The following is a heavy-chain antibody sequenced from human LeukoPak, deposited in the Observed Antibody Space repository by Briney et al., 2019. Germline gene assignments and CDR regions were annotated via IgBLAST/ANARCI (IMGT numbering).Heavy chain of an antibody. CDR2: IYSSGST. Sequence: GGSLRLSCAASGFIVSSNYMSWVRQAPGKGLEWVSLIYSSGSTYYADSVKGRLTISRDNSKNTLYLQMNSLRAEDTAVYYCARGLDFYESGSYFYFDLWGRGTLVTVSS. J-gene: IGHJ2*01. D-gene: IGHD3-10*01. CDR1: GFIVSSNY. CDR3: ARGLDFYESGSYFYFDL. V-gene: IGHV3-53*01.